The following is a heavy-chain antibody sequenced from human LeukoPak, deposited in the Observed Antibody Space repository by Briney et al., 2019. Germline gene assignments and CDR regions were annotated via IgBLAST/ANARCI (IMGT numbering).Heavy chain of an antibody. J-gene: IGHJ3*02. CDR1: GFTFSSYW. CDR2: IKQDGSEK. D-gene: IGHD3-22*01. Sequence: GGSLRLSCAASGFTFSSYWMSWVRQAPGKGLEWVANIKQDGSEKYYVDSVKGRFTISRDSAKNSLYLQMNSLRAEDTAVYYCARVIGDSSGYYPDAFDIWGQGTMVTVSS. V-gene: IGHV3-7*01. CDR3: ARVIGDSSGYYPDAFDI.